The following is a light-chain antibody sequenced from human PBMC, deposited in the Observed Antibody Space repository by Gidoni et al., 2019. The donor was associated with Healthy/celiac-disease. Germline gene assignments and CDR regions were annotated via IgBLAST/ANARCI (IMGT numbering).Light chain of an antibody. V-gene: IGKV3-11*01. CDR3: QQRSNWPPLT. CDR2: SAS. J-gene: IGKJ4*01. CDR1: QSVSSY. Sequence: EIVLTQSPATLSLSPGARATLSCRASQSVSSYLAWYQQKPGQAPRLLIYSASNRAPGIPASFSGSGSGTDFTLTISSLEPEDFAVYYCQQRSNWPPLTFGGGTKVEIK.